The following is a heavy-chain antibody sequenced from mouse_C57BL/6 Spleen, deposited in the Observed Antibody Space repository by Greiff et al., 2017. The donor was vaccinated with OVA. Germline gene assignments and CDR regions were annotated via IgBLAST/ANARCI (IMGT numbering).Heavy chain of an antibody. J-gene: IGHJ2*01. CDR3: AIDSSGYGGY. V-gene: IGHV1-19*01. CDR1: GYTFTDYY. Sequence: VQLQQSGPVLVKPGASVKMSCKASGYTFTDYYMNWVKQSHGKSLEWIGVINPYNGGTSYNQKFKGKATLTVAKSSSTAYMELNSLTSEDSAVYYCAIDSSGYGGYWGQGTTLTVSS. CDR2: INPYNGGT. D-gene: IGHD3-2*02.